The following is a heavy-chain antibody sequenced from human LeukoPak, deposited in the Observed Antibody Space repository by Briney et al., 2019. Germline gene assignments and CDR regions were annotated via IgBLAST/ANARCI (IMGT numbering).Heavy chain of an antibody. CDR1: GFTFSSYA. V-gene: IGHV3-23*01. D-gene: IGHD3-22*01. CDR2: ISGSGGST. CDR3: AKTANYYDSSSYGGFDY. J-gene: IGHJ4*02. Sequence: SGGSLRLSCAASGFTFSSYAMSWVRQAPGKGLEWVSAISGSGGSTYYADSVKGRFTISRDNSKNTLYLQMNSLRAEDTAVYYCAKTANYYDSSSYGGFDYWGQGTLVTVSS.